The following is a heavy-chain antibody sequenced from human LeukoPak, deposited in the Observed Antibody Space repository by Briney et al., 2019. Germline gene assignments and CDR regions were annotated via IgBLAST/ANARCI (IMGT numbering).Heavy chain of an antibody. J-gene: IGHJ4*02. Sequence: ASVKVSCKASGYTFTGYYMHWVRQAPGQGREWMGWINPNSGGTNYAQKFQGRVTMTRDTSISTAYMELSRLRSDATAVYYCPRKTGGLTFHDWGQGTLVTVSS. D-gene: IGHD4-23*01. CDR2: INPNSGGT. V-gene: IGHV1-2*02. CDR3: PRKTGGLTFHD. CDR1: GYTFTGYY.